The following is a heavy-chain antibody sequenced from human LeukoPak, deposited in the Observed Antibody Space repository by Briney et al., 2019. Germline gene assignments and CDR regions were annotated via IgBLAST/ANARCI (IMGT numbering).Heavy chain of an antibody. Sequence: PGGSLRLSCAASGFTFSSYEMNWVRQAPGKGLDWLSYISSSGSTIYYADSVKGRFTIFRDNAKNSLYLQMNSLRAEDTAVYYCYRESPAQQGDHWGQGTLVTVS. CDR3: YRESPAQQGDH. D-gene: IGHD6-13*01. J-gene: IGHJ4*02. CDR1: GFTFSSYE. CDR2: ISSSGSTI. V-gene: IGHV3-48*03.